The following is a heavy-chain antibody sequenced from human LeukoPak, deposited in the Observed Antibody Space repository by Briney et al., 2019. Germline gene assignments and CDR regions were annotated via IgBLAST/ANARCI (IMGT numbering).Heavy chain of an antibody. CDR1: GFTFSTYD. Sequence: GGSLRLSCAASGFTFSTYDMHWVRQAPGKGLEWVAIISYDGSDKYHADSVKGRFTISRDNSKNTLYLQMNSLRAEDTAVYYCAKGFGEAAFDIWGQGTMVTVSS. CDR2: ISYDGSDK. V-gene: IGHV3-30*18. D-gene: IGHD3-10*01. J-gene: IGHJ3*02. CDR3: AKGFGEAAFDI.